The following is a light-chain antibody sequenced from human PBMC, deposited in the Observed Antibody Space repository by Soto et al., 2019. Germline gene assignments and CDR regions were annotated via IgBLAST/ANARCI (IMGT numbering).Light chain of an antibody. CDR2: GAS. V-gene: IGKV3-15*01. CDR3: QQYNNWPET. CDR1: QSVGSN. J-gene: IGKJ4*01. Sequence: ETVMTQSPATLSVSPGERATLSCRASQSVGSNLAWYQQKPGQAPRLLIYGASTRATGIPARFSGSGSGTEFTLTISSLQSEDFAVYHCQQYNNWPETFGGGTKVEIK.